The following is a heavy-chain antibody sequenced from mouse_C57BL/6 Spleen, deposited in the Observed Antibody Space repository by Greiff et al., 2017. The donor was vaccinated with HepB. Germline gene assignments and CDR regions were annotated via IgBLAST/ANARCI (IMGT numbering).Heavy chain of an antibody. J-gene: IGHJ4*01. CDR3: ARESEGY. CDR2: IWSDGST. V-gene: IGHV2-6*03. Sequence: QVHVKQSGPGLVAPSQRLFITCTVSRFSLTSYGVHWVCQPPGKVLEWLVVIWSDGSTTYNSALKSRLSISKDNSKIQVFLKMNSLQTDDTAMYYFARESEGYWGQVTSVTISS. CDR1: RFSLTSYG.